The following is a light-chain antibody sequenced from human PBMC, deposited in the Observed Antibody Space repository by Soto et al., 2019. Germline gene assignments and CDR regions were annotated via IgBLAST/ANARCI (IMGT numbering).Light chain of an antibody. Sequence: EIVLTQSPATLSLSPGERATLSCRASQSVTNYLAWYQQKPGQAPRLLIYGAFNRATGIPARFSGSGSGTDFTLTISSPEPEDFAVYYCQQRNIWPPVTFGQGTRLEIK. CDR3: QQRNIWPPVT. CDR2: GAF. V-gene: IGKV3-11*01. CDR1: QSVTNY. J-gene: IGKJ5*01.